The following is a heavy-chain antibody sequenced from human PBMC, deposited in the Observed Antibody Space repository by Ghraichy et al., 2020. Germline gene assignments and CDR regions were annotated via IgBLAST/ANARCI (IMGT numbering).Heavy chain of an antibody. Sequence: ASVKVSCKASGYTFTSYAMNWVRQAPGQGLEWMGWINTNTGNPTYAQGFTGRFVFSLDTSVSTAYLQISSLKAEDTAVYYCARERVSSLYYGMDVWGQGTTVTVSS. D-gene: IGHD6-6*01. CDR3: ARERVSSLYYGMDV. CDR2: INTNTGNP. CDR1: GYTFTSYA. V-gene: IGHV7-4-1*02. J-gene: IGHJ6*02.